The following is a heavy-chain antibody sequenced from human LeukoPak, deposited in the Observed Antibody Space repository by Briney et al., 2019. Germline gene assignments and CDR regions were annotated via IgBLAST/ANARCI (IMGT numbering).Heavy chain of an antibody. Sequence: PSETLSLTCTVSGGSISSSSYYWGWIRQPPGKGLEWIGSIYYSGSTYYNPSLKSRVTISVDTSKNQFSLKLSSVTAADTAVYYCASRGTYYDSSGYYFFGYWGQGTLVTVSS. CDR1: GGSISSSSYY. CDR2: IYYSGST. CDR3: ASRGTYYDSSGYYFFGY. D-gene: IGHD3-22*01. J-gene: IGHJ4*02. V-gene: IGHV4-39*01.